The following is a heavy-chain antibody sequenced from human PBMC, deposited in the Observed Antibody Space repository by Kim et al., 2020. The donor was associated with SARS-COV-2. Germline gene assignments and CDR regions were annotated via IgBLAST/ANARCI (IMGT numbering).Heavy chain of an antibody. CDR1: GYTFTSYG. Sequence: ASVKVSCKASGYTFTSYGISWVRQAPGQGLEWMGWISAYNGNTNYAQKLQGRVTMTTDTSTSTAYMELRSLRSDDTAVYYCARNYGSGSYYKVRYYYYGMDVGGQGTTVTVSS. CDR3: ARNYGSGSYYKVRYYYYGMDV. D-gene: IGHD3-10*01. V-gene: IGHV1-18*01. J-gene: IGHJ6*02. CDR2: ISAYNGNT.